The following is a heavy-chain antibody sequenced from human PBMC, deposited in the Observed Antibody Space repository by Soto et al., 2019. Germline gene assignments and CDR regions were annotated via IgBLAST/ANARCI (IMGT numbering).Heavy chain of an antibody. CDR3: AKERAGDGEGVGLVLDV. V-gene: IGHV3-30*18. CDR2: ISYDGTKN. Sequence: QVQLVESGGGVVQPGRSLRLSCSASGFTFSNSGMHWVRQAPGKGLEWVAVISYDGTKNYYDPSVKGRFTISRRNSNDTLFLQMDSLRADEAAGHYCAKERAGDGEGVGLVLDVWGQGTSVTVSS. CDR1: GFTFSNSG. J-gene: IGHJ6*02. D-gene: IGHD3-10*01.